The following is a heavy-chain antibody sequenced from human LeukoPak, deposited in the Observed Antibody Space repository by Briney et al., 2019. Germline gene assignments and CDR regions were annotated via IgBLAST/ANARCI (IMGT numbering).Heavy chain of an antibody. D-gene: IGHD2-15*01. CDR1: GFTFSSYS. CDR3: AQKGGTDH. Sequence: GGSLRLSCAASGFTFSSYSMNWVRQAPGKGLEWISYISSSSGAIYYADSVKGRFTISRDNAKNSLYLQMSSLRDEDTAIYYCAQKGGTDHWGQGTLVTVSS. J-gene: IGHJ4*02. V-gene: IGHV3-48*02. CDR2: ISSSSGAI.